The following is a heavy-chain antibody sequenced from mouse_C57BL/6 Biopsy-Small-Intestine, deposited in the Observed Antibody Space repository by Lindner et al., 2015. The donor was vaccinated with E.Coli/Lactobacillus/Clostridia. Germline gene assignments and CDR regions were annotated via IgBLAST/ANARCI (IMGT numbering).Heavy chain of an antibody. J-gene: IGHJ4*01. D-gene: IGHD1-1*01. CDR3: ARHFGSKSVGSMDY. CDR2: INPSSGYA. V-gene: IGHV1-7*01. CDR1: GYIFTTFW. Sequence: VQLQESGAELAKPGASVNLSCKTSGYIFTTFWMHWVKQRPGQGLEWIGYINPSSGYADYNPRFKDKATLTADRSSGTAYMQLSGLTYEDSAVYYCARHFGSKSVGSMDYWGQGTSVTVSS.